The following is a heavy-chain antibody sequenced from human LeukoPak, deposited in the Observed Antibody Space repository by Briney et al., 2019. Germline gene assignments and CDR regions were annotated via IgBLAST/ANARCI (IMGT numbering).Heavy chain of an antibody. V-gene: IGHV1-2*02. Sequence: ASVKVSCKASGYTFTGYYMHWVRQAPGQGLEWMGWINPNSGGTNYAQKFQGRVTMTRDTSISTAYMELSRLRSDDTAVYYCARVCAYYDILTGYSYGMDVWGQGTTVTVSS. CDR1: GYTFTGYY. CDR2: INPNSGGT. D-gene: IGHD3-9*01. CDR3: ARVCAYYDILTGYSYGMDV. J-gene: IGHJ6*02.